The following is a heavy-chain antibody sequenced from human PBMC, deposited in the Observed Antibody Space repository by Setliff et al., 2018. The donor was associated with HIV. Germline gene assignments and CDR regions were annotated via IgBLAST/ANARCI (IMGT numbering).Heavy chain of an antibody. J-gene: IGHJ6*03. V-gene: IGHV3-30*01. D-gene: IGHD6-13*01. CDR1: GFSFSASG. Sequence: PGGSLRLSCVASGFSFSASGAHWVRQAPGKGLEWVALITSDGKKKYYADSVTGRFTISRDNSKDTVYLQMYTLSGEDTAVYYCARGRIALNYYYYMDFWGKGTSVTVSS. CDR2: ITSDGKKK. CDR3: ARGRIALNYYYYMDF.